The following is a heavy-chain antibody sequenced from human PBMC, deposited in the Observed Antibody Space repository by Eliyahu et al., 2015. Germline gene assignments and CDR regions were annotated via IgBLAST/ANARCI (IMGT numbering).Heavy chain of an antibody. Sequence: EVQLVESGGGLVXPGRSLRPSGXXXGFTFADXXLPRVRXAPGEGLEWASGISWNSGTIAYVDSVKGRFTISRDNAKNSLYLQMNSLRPEDTALYYCAKPLGLLFDAFDTWGQGTMVTVSS. CDR3: AKPLGLLFDAFDT. D-gene: IGHD2-21*01. V-gene: IGHV3-9*01. CDR1: GFTFADXX. CDR2: ISWNSGTI. J-gene: IGHJ3*02.